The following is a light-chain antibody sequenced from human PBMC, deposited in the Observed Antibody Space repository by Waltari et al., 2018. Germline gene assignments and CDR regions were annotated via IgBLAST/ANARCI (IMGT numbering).Light chain of an antibody. CDR1: QGISIW. CDR3: QPAYSFPFT. J-gene: IGKJ4*01. CDR2: GAS. Sequence: DIQMTQSPSSVSASVGDTVTITRRASQGISIWLAWYQQRPGRAPKLLIYGASSLQSGVPSRFSGSGSGTDFTLTITSLQPEDFATYYCQPAYSFPFTFGGGTRVEI. V-gene: IGKV1D-12*01.